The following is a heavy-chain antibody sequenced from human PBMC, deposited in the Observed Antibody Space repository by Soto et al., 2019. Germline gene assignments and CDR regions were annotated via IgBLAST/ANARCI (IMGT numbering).Heavy chain of an antibody. V-gene: IGHV3-9*01. J-gene: IGHJ1*01. CDR3: AKDTYGDPNEYFQH. Sequence: GGSLRLSCAASGFTFDDYAMHWVRQAPGKGLEWVSGISWNSGSIGYADSVKGRFTISRDNAKNSLYLQMNSLRAEDTALYYCAKDTYGDPNEYFQHWGQGTLVTVSS. D-gene: IGHD4-17*01. CDR1: GFTFDDYA. CDR2: ISWNSGSI.